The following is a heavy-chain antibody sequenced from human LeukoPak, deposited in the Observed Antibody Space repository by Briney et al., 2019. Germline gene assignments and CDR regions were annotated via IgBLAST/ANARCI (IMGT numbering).Heavy chain of an antibody. D-gene: IGHD3-22*01. V-gene: IGHV3-7*01. Sequence: GGSLRLSCAASGFTFSSYWMSWVRQAPGKGLEWVANIKQDGSEKYYVDSVKGQFTISRDNAKNSLYLQMNSLRAEDTAVYYCARDRSPYYYDSSGYDDAVDIWGQGTMVTVSS. CDR1: GFTFSSYW. J-gene: IGHJ3*02. CDR3: ARDRSPYYYDSSGYDDAVDI. CDR2: IKQDGSEK.